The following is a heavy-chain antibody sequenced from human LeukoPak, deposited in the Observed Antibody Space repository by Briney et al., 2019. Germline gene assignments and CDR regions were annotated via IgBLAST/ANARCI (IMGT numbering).Heavy chain of an antibody. V-gene: IGHV3-30*18. J-gene: IGHJ6*02. D-gene: IGHD3-16*01. Sequence: GRSLRLSCAVSGFTFSNSGMHWVRQAPGKGLEWVAVIFFDGGTKYYADSVKGRFTVSRESSKNTLHLQMDSLRADDTAVYYCAKDQGRGAYFGMDVWGQGTTVTVSS. CDR1: GFTFSNSG. CDR2: IFFDGGTK. CDR3: AKDQGRGAYFGMDV.